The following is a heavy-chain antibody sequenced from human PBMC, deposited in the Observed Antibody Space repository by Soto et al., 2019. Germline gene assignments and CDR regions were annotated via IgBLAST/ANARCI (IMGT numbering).Heavy chain of an antibody. CDR2: ISFDSGYT. V-gene: IGHV3-30-3*01. CDR1: GFTFKTDL. D-gene: IGHD1-26*01. J-gene: IGHJ6*02. CDR3: AKEGGDTGSGSMDA. Sequence: QVQLVESGGGVVQPGRSPRLSCAASGFTFKTDLMHWVRQAPGKGLEWVALISFDSGYTYYADSVKGRFTISRDNSKNTPYLQMNSVTVDDTAVYYCAKEGGDTGSGSMDAWGQGTTVTVSS.